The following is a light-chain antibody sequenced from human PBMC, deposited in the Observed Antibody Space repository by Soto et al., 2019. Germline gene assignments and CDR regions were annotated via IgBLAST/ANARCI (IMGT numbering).Light chain of an antibody. CDR2: GAS. V-gene: IGKV3-15*01. CDR3: QQYNNWPPYT. Sequence: EIVMTQSPATLSVSPGERANLSCRASQSVSSNLAWYQQKPGQAPRLLIYGASTRATGIPARFSGSGSGTEFTLTISSLQYEDFAVYYCQQYNNWPPYTFGQGTKLEIK. CDR1: QSVSSN. J-gene: IGKJ2*01.